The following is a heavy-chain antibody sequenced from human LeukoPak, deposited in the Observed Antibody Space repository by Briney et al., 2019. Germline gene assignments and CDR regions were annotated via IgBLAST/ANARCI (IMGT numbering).Heavy chain of an antibody. Sequence: PGGSLRLSCPASGFTFSNYGMHWVRQAPGKGLEWVAFIRYDGSNKYYADSVKGRFTISRDNSKNTLYLQMNSLRAEDTAVYYCARYDSSGYYFDYWGQGTLVTVSS. CDR2: IRYDGSNK. V-gene: IGHV3-30*02. CDR1: GFTFSNYG. CDR3: ARYDSSGYYFDY. J-gene: IGHJ4*02. D-gene: IGHD3-22*01.